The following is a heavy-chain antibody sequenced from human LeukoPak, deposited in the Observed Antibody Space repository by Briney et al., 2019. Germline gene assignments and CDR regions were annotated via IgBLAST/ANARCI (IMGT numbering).Heavy chain of an antibody. Sequence: GASVKVSCKASGYIFTDYYMHWVRQAPGQGLEWMGWINPNSGDTNYAQKFQGRVTMTRDTSISTAYMELKRLRSDDTAVYYCARDEGVWSSPDNWFDPWGQGTLVTVSS. CDR3: ARDEGVWSSPDNWFDP. D-gene: IGHD3-16*01. V-gene: IGHV1-2*02. CDR1: GYIFTDYY. CDR2: INPNSGDT. J-gene: IGHJ5*02.